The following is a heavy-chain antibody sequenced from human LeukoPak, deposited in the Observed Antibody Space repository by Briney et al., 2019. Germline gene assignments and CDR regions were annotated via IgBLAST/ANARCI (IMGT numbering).Heavy chain of an antibody. V-gene: IGHV1-2*02. D-gene: IGHD3-16*02. J-gene: IGHJ4*02. CDR1: GYTFTSYG. Sequence: VASVKVSCMASGYTFTSYGISWVRQTPGQGLEWMGWINPNSGGTNYAQTFQGRVTMTRDTSISTAYMELSRLRSDDTAVYYCARADYVWGSYRYTFEPVKKIFDYWGREPWSPSPQ. CDR2: INPNSGGT. CDR3: ARADYVWGSYRYTFEPVKKIFDY.